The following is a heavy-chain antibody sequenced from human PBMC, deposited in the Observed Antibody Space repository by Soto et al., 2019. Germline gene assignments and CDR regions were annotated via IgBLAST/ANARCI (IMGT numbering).Heavy chain of an antibody. J-gene: IGHJ5*02. V-gene: IGHV4-30-2*01. CDR3: ARDRGTGSVYPT. CDR1: GASMSSGVYS. D-gene: IGHD3-10*01. CDR2: MYDTGST. Sequence: QLQLQESGSGLVKPSQTLSLTCAVSGASMSSGVYSWSWIRQPPGKGLEWIGYMYDTGSTYYNPSLKPRVTIPADMSQNRLALNLTSVTAADTAVYYCARDRGTGSVYPTWGQGILVTVSS.